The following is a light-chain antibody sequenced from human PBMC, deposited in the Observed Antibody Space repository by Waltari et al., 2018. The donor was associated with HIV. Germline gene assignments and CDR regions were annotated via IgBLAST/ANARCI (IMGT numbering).Light chain of an antibody. CDR3: QTWGTGVV. CDR1: RGHRSYP. J-gene: IGLJ2*01. V-gene: IGLV4-69*01. CDR2: LNSDGSH. Sequence: QLVLTQSPSASASLGASVKLTCTLSRGHRSYPIPWHQQQPEKGPRYLMKLNSDGSHSKGDGIPDRFSGSSSGAERYLTISSLQSEDEADYYCQTWGTGVVFGGGTKLTVL.